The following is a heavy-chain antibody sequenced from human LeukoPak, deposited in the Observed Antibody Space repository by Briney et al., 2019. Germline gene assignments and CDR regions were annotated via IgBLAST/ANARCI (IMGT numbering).Heavy chain of an antibody. CDR1: GYSFTSYW. Sequence: GESLKISCTGSGYSFTSYWIGWVRQMPGKGLEWMGIIYPGDSDTRYSPSFQGQVTISADKSISTAYLQWSSLKASDTAMYYCARRRSSSSSWYYFDYWGQGTLVTVSS. D-gene: IGHD6-13*01. J-gene: IGHJ4*02. CDR2: IYPGDSDT. V-gene: IGHV5-51*01. CDR3: ARRRSSSSSWYYFDY.